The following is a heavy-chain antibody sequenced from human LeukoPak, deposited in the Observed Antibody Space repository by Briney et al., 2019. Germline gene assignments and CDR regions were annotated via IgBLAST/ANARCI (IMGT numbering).Heavy chain of an antibody. Sequence: GSLRLSCAASGFSFSSYSMNWVRQAPGKGLEWISYISSSSSTIYYADSVKGRFTISRDNAKNSLSLQMNSLRAEDTAVYYCARDERWFGELSYFGYWGQGTLVTVSS. CDR1: GFSFSSYS. V-gene: IGHV3-48*01. D-gene: IGHD3-10*01. J-gene: IGHJ4*02. CDR2: ISSSSSTI. CDR3: ARDERWFGELSYFGY.